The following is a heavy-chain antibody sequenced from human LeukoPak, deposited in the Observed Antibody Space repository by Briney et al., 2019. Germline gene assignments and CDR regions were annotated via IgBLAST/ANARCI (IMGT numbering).Heavy chain of an antibody. V-gene: IGHV1-69*04. Sequence: GASVKVSCKASGYTFTSYGISWVRQAPGQGLEWMGRIIPILGIANYAQKFQGRVTITADKSTSTAYMELSSLRSEDTAVYYCASLAGPYGCSGGGCYGYYYGMDVWGQGTTVTVSS. CDR2: IIPILGIA. D-gene: IGHD2-15*01. J-gene: IGHJ6*02. CDR1: GYTFTSYG. CDR3: ASLAGPYGCSGGGCYGYYYGMDV.